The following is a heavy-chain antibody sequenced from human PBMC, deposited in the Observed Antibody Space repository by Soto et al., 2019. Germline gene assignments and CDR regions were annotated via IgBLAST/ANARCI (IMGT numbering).Heavy chain of an antibody. D-gene: IGHD3-16*02. V-gene: IGHV4-4*02. CDR1: GXSISSSNW. CDR2: IYHSGST. Sequence: LSLTCAVSGXSISSSNWWSWVRQPPGKGLEWIGEIYHSGSTNYNPSLKSRVTISVDKSKNQFSLKLSSVTAADTAVYYCATAPDYVWGSYREFFDYWGQGTLVTVSS. CDR3: ATAPDYVWGSYREFFDY. J-gene: IGHJ4*02.